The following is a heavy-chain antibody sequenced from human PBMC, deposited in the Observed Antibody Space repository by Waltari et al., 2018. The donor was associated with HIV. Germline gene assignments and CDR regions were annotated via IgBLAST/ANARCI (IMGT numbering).Heavy chain of an antibody. CDR1: GFNFTNAW. D-gene: IGHD3-10*01. Sequence: EVQLLESGGGLVKPGETLTLSCAVSGFNFTNAWMSWVRQRPGKGLGWLGRIKATVAGGTTDLGDPVQGRFGISRDDSKNTLFLHMKRLKVEDTGVYYCTTDKSWSPDYWGQGTLVIVSS. CDR2: IKATVAGGTT. J-gene: IGHJ4*02. V-gene: IGHV3-15*01. CDR3: TTDKSWSPDY.